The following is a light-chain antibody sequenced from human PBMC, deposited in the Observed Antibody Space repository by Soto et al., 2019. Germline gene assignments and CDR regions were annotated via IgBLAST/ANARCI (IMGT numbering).Light chain of an antibody. CDR1: SSNIGAGYD. CDR3: QSYDSKLGVV. J-gene: IGLJ2*01. CDR2: GST. V-gene: IGLV1-40*01. Sequence: QSVLTQPPSVSGAPGQRVTISCTGSSSNIGAGYDVHWYQHLPGTAPKLLIYGSTNRPSGVPDRFSGSKSGTSASLAITGLQAEDEADYYCQSYDSKLGVVFGEGTKVTVL.